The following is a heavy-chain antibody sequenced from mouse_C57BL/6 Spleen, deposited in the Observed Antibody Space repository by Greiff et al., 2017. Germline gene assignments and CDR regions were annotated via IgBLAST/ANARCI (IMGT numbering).Heavy chain of an antibody. CDR2: IWCGGST. CDR1: GFSLTSYG. D-gene: IGHD2-2*01. Sequence: VQLQQSGPGLVQPSQSLSITCTVSGFSLTSYGVHWVRQPPGKGLEWLGVIWCGGSTDYNAAFISRLSISKDNPKCQVFFKMHSLQADDTAIDYCSVYGYAVGYAMDYWGQGTSVTVSS. CDR3: SVYGYAVGYAMDY. V-gene: IGHV2-4*01. J-gene: IGHJ4*01.